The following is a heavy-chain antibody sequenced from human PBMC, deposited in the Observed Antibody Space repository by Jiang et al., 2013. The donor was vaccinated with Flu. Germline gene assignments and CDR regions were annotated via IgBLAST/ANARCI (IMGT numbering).Heavy chain of an antibody. D-gene: IGHD2-2*01. V-gene: IGHV3-11*03. CDR1: GFTFSDYY. J-gene: IGHJ4*02. CDR3: ARLRYCSSTSCMGADY. Sequence: SCAASGFTFSDYYTELDPPGSRKGLEWVSYISSSSSYTNYADSVKGRFTISRDNAKNSLYLQMNSLRAEDTAVYYCARLRYCSSTSCMGADYWGQGTLVTVSS. CDR2: ISSSSSYT.